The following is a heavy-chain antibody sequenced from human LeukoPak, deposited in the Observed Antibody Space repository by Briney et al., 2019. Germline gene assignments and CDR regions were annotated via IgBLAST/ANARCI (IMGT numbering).Heavy chain of an antibody. V-gene: IGHV1-2*02. CDR2: INPYSGGT. J-gene: IGHJ4*02. CDR3: ARVYYYGSGEFDY. CDR1: GYTFTSYY. D-gene: IGHD3-10*01. Sequence: ASVKVSCKASGYTFTSYYMHWVRQAPGQGLEWMGWINPYSGGTNYAQKFQGRVTMTRDTSISTAYMELSRLRSDDTALYYCARVYYYGSGEFDYWGQGTLVTVSS.